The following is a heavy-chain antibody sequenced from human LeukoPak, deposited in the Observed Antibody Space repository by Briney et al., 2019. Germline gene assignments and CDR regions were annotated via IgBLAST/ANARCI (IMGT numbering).Heavy chain of an antibody. V-gene: IGHV3-30-3*01. CDR3: ARPQFSYYDILTGSFDY. CDR2: ISYDGSNK. Sequence: GGSLRLSCAASGFTFSSYAMHWVRQAPGKGLEWVAVISYDGSNKYYADSVKGRFTISRDNSKNTLYLQMNSLRAEDTAVYYCARPQFSYYDILTGSFDYWGQGTLVTVSS. D-gene: IGHD3-9*01. J-gene: IGHJ4*02. CDR1: GFTFSSYA.